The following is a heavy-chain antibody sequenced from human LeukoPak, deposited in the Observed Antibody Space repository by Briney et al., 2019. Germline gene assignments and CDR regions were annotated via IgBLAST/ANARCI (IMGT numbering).Heavy chain of an antibody. CDR1: GYTFTGYY. CDR2: INPNSGGT. J-gene: IGHJ4*02. D-gene: IGHD6-13*01. V-gene: IGHV1-2*02. Sequence: AAVKVSCKASGYTFTGYYMHWVRQAPGQGLEWMGWINPNSGGTNYAQKFQGRVTTTRDTSISTAYMELSRLRSDDTAVYYCARATLSSSPADYWGQGTLVTVSS. CDR3: ARATLSSSPADY.